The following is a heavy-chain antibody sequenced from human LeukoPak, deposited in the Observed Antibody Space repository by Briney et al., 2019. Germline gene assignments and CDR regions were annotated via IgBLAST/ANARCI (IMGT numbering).Heavy chain of an antibody. D-gene: IGHD3-10*01. CDR3: AKDRWFGGSYYFDY. Sequence: GGSLRLSCAASGFTFSSYSMNWVRQAPGKGLEWVSSISSSSSYIYYADSVKGRFTISRDNAKNSLYLQMNSLRAEDTAVYYCAKDRWFGGSYYFDYWGQGTLVTVSS. J-gene: IGHJ4*02. CDR1: GFTFSSYS. V-gene: IGHV3-21*01. CDR2: ISSSSSYI.